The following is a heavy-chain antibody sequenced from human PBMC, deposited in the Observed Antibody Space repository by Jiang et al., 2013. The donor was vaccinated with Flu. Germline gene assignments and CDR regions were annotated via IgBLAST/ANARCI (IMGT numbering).Heavy chain of an antibody. J-gene: IGHJ3*02. CDR1: GGSISSSSYY. V-gene: IGHV4-39*01. CDR2: IYYSGST. Sequence: GLVKPSETLSLTCTVSGGSISSSSYYWGWIRQPPGKGLEWIGSIYYSGSTYYNPSLKSRVTISVDTSKNQFSLKLSSVTAADTAVYYCARPREPSESGPRNLRWDDAFDIWGQGTMVTVSS. CDR3: ARPREPSESGPRNLRWDDAFDI. D-gene: IGHD1-14*01.